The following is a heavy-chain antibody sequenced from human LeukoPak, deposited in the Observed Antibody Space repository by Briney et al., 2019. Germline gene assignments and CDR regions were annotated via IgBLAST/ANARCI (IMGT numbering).Heavy chain of an antibody. CDR3: ASRVYDTSAIGAFGL. CDR2: ISNNGSTI. Sequence: GGSLRLSCAASGFTFSDYYMSWIRQAPGKGLEWVSYISNNGSTIFYADSVKGRFTISRDNAKNSVHLQMNSLRAEDTAVYYCASRVYDTSAIGAFGLWGQGTMVTVSS. CDR1: GFTFSDYY. J-gene: IGHJ3*01. V-gene: IGHV3-11*04. D-gene: IGHD3-3*01.